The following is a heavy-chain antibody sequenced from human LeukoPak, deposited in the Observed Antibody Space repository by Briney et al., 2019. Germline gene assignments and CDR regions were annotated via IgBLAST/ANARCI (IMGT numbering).Heavy chain of an antibody. Sequence: PSETLSLTCTGSGGAIKSYYWSWIRQPPGKGLEGIGYIYYSGSTNYNLSLKSRVTISVDTSKNQFSLKLSSVTAADTAVYYCARGIAAAGFNWFDPWGQGTLVTVSS. J-gene: IGHJ5*02. CDR2: IYYSGST. CDR1: GGAIKSYY. V-gene: IGHV4-59*01. D-gene: IGHD6-13*01. CDR3: ARGIAAAGFNWFDP.